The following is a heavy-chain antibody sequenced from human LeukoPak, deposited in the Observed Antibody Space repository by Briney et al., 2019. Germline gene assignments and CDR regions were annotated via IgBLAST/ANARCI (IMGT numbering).Heavy chain of an antibody. CDR3: ARETILWFGEDRNWFDP. Sequence: PSETLSLTCTVSGGSISSSSYYWGWIRQPPGKGLEWIGSIYYSGSTYYNPSLKSRVTISVDTSKNQFSLKLSSVTAADTAVYYCARETILWFGEDRNWFDPWGQGTLVTVSS. CDR2: IYYSGST. CDR1: GGSISSSSYY. D-gene: IGHD3-10*01. V-gene: IGHV4-39*07. J-gene: IGHJ5*02.